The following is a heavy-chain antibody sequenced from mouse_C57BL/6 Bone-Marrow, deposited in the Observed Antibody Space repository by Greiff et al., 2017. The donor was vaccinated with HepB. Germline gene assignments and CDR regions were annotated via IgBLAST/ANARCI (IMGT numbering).Heavy chain of an antibody. Sequence: QVQLQQSGAELARPGASVKLSCKASGYTFTSYGISWVKQRTGQGLEWIGEIYPRSGNTYYNEKFKGKATLTADKSSSTAYMELRSLTSEDSAVYFCARWSTTVVAGDYWGQGTTLTVSS. J-gene: IGHJ2*01. D-gene: IGHD1-1*01. CDR1: GYTFTSYG. CDR3: ARWSTTVVAGDY. V-gene: IGHV1-81*01. CDR2: IYPRSGNT.